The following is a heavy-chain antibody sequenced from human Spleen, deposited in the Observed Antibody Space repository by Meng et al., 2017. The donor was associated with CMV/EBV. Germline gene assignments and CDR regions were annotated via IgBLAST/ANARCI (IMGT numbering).Heavy chain of an antibody. CDR3: ARPLREVPPYAFDI. CDR2: IYPGDPDA. Sequence: GESLKISCKGSGYIFTNYWIGWVRQMPGKGLEWMGIIYPGDPDARYRPSFEGQVTISADKSINTAYLQWSSLKASDTAMYYCARPLREVPPYAFDIWGRGTMVTVSS. D-gene: IGHD3-16*01. CDR1: GYIFTNYW. J-gene: IGHJ3*02. V-gene: IGHV5-51*01.